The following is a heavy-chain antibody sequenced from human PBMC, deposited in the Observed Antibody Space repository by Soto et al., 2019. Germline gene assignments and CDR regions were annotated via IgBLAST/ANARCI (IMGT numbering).Heavy chain of an antibody. CDR1: CFTFSTST. CDR3: ARVGSPGYCSGGYCPPPDY. V-gene: IGHV3-21*01. CDR2: ISSSSTYT. J-gene: IGHJ4*02. Sequence: PAGSLRLSCAASCFTFSTSTMNWVRQAPGQGLEWVSSISSSSTYTYYAASVKGRFTISRDNAKNSLYLQMNSLRAEDTAVYYCARVGSPGYCSGGYCPPPDYWGQGTLVTVSS. D-gene: IGHD2-15*01.